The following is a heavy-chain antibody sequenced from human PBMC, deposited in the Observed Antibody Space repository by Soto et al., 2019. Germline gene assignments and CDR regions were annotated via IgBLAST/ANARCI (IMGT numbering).Heavy chain of an antibody. CDR3: AREGSGYNF. J-gene: IGHJ4*02. CDR2: IVPVFGRP. D-gene: IGHD5-12*01. V-gene: IGHV1-69*13. CDR1: GGSFSNFG. Sequence: SVKVSCKASGGSFSNFGISWVRQAPGQGLEWMGGIVPVFGRPNYAQRFRGRLTITADESTGTGYMELISLRSDDTAVYYCAREGSGYNFWGQGTQVTVSS.